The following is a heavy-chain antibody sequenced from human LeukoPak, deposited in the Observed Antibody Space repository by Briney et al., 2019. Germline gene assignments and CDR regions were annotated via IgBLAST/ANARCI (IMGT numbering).Heavy chain of an antibody. J-gene: IGHJ4*02. D-gene: IGHD6-13*01. V-gene: IGHV4-39*07. Sequence: SETLSLTCTVSGGSISSSNYYWGWIRQPPGKGLEWIANIYYSGSTYYNPSLRSRVTISVDTSKNQFSLKLSSVTAADTAVYYCARTGYSSSPDSTGRRTQANYWGQGTLVTVSS. CDR3: ARTGYSSSPDSTGRRTQANY. CDR2: IYYSGST. CDR1: GGSISSSNYY.